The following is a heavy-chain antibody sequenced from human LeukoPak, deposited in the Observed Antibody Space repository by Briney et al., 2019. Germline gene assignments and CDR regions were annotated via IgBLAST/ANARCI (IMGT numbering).Heavy chain of an antibody. CDR2: IYSGGGT. Sequence: GGSLRLSCAASGFTVSSNDMSWVRQAPGKGLEWVSVIYSGGGTYYADSVKGRFTISRDNSKNTLYLQMNSLRAEDTAVYYCATLRYFDLFDYWGQGTLVTVSS. CDR3: ATLRYFDLFDY. V-gene: IGHV3-66*01. CDR1: GFTVSSND. D-gene: IGHD3-9*01. J-gene: IGHJ4*02.